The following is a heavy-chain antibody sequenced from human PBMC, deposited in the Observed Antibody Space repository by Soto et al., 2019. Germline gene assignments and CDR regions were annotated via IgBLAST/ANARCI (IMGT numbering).Heavy chain of an antibody. V-gene: IGHV3-21*01. CDR3: ARDQPGYSYGYGLGY. D-gene: IGHD5-18*01. CDR1: GFTFSSYS. CDR2: ISSSSSYI. J-gene: IGHJ4*02. Sequence: EVQLVESGGGLVKPGGSLRLSCAASGFTFSSYSMNWVRQAPGKGLEWVSSISSSSSYIYYADSVKDRFTISRDNAKNSLYLQMNSLRAEDTAVYYCARDQPGYSYGYGLGYWGQGTLVTLSS.